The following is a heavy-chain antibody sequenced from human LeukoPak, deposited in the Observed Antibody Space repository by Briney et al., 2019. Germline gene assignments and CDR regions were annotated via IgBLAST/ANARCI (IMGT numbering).Heavy chain of an antibody. CDR3: ARELYCSTTSCPYFDY. CDR1: GFTFSDYY. CDR2: ISGRDTII. D-gene: IGHD2-2*01. Sequence: GGSLRLSCAASGFTFSDYYMSWIRQAPGKGLEWVSYISGRDTIIHYADSVKGRFTISRDNAKSSLYLQMNSLRAEDTAVYYCARELYCSTTSCPYFDYWGQGTLATVSP. V-gene: IGHV3-11*04. J-gene: IGHJ4*02.